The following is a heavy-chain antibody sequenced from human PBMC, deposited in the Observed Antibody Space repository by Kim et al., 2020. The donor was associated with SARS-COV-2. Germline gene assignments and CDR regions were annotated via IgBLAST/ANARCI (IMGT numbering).Heavy chain of an antibody. Sequence: GESLKISCKGSGYSFTSYWISWVRQMPGKGLEWMGRIDPSDSYTNYSPSFQGHVTISADKSISTAYLQWSSLKASDTAMYYCARGYYYDSSGYGGGLGYWGQGTLVTVSS. CDR2: IDPSDSYT. D-gene: IGHD3-22*01. V-gene: IGHV5-10-1*01. CDR1: GYSFTSYW. CDR3: ARGYYYDSSGYGGGLGY. J-gene: IGHJ4*02.